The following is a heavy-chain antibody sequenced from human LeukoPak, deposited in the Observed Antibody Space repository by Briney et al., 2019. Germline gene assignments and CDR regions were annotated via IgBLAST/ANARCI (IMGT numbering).Heavy chain of an antibody. Sequence: ASVKVSCKASGYTFTSYGISWVRQAPGQGLEWMGRGSVYNGNTNYAQKLQGRVTMTTDTSTSTAYMELRSLRSDDTAVYYCARDLSGYYDSSGYDAFDIWGQGTMVTVSS. CDR3: ARDLSGYYDSSGYDAFDI. CDR2: GSVYNGNT. J-gene: IGHJ3*02. D-gene: IGHD3-22*01. CDR1: GYTFTSYG. V-gene: IGHV1-18*01.